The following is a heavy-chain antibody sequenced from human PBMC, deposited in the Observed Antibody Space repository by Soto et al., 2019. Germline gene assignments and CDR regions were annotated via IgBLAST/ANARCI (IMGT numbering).Heavy chain of an antibody. CDR2: IYYSGST. CDR3: ARFPGYYYDSSGPHPPDY. D-gene: IGHD3-22*01. V-gene: IGHV4-61*01. CDR1: GGSVSSGSYY. Sequence: SETLSLTCTVSGGSVSSGSYYWSWIRQPPGKGLEWIGYIYYSGSTNYNPSLKSRVTISVDTSKNQFSLKLSSVTAADTAVYYCARFPGYYYDSSGPHPPDYWGQGTLVTVSS. J-gene: IGHJ4*02.